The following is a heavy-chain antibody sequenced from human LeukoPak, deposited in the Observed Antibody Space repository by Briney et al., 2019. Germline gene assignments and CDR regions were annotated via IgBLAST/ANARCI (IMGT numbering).Heavy chain of an antibody. J-gene: IGHJ4*02. CDR2: ISYDGSNK. V-gene: IGHV3-30*18. CDR3: AKVGAKGAAPGQGGNFDY. CDR1: GFTFSSYG. D-gene: IGHD6-13*01. Sequence: GGSLRLSCAASGFTFSSYGMHWVRQAPGKGLEWVAVISYDGSNKYYADSVKGRFTISRDNSKNTLYLQMNSLRAEDTAGYYGAKVGAKGAAPGQGGNFDYWAREPWSPSPQ.